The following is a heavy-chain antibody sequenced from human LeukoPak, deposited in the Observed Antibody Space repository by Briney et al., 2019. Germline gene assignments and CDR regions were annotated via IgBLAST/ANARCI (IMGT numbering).Heavy chain of an antibody. D-gene: IGHD6-13*01. Sequence: ASVKVSCKASGYTFTGYYMHWVRQAPGQGLEWMGWINPNSGGTNYAQKFQGRVTMTRDTSISTAYMELSRLRSDDTAVYYCARAQESSSWHYYYYYYMDVWGKGTTVTISS. J-gene: IGHJ6*03. CDR2: INPNSGGT. CDR1: GYTFTGYY. CDR3: ARAQESSSWHYYYYYYMDV. V-gene: IGHV1-2*02.